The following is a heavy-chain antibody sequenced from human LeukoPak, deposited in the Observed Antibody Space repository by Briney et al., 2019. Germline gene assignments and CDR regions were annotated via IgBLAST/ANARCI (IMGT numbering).Heavy chain of an antibody. CDR1: GYTFTSYA. J-gene: IGHJ4*02. V-gene: IGHV7-4-1*02. D-gene: IGHD1-26*01. CDR2: INTNTGNP. CDR3: ARAKLVGATPIGNY. Sequence: ASVKASCKASGYTFTSYAMNWVRQAPGQGLEWMGWINTNTGNPTYAQGFTGRFVFSLDTSVSTAYLQISSLKAEDTAVYYCARAKLVGATPIGNYWGQGTLVTVSS.